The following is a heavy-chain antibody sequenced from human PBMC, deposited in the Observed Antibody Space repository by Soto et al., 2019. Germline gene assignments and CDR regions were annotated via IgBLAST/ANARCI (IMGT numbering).Heavy chain of an antibody. J-gene: IGHJ6*02. Sequence: GASVKVSCKASGYTFTGYYMHWVRQAPGQGLEWMGWINPNSGGTNYAQKFQGRVTMTRDTSISTAYMELSRLRSDDTAVYYCARGIDCSSTSCYGGKDYYGMDVWGQGTTVTVSS. V-gene: IGHV1-2*02. CDR1: GYTFTGYY. D-gene: IGHD2-2*01. CDR2: INPNSGGT. CDR3: ARGIDCSSTSCYGGKDYYGMDV.